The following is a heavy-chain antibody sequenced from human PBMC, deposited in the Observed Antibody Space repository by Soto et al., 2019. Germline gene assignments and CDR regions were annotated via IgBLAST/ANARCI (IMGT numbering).Heavy chain of an antibody. CDR2: INTYNGNT. Sequence: QVQLVQSGAEVKKPGASVQVSCKASGYTFTNYGINWVRQAPGQGLEWMGWINTYNGNTNFAQRLQGRVTMTTEASTSTAYMELRSLRSDDTAVYYCARGRSPVDFDYWGQGTLVTVSS. D-gene: IGHD1-26*01. V-gene: IGHV1-18*01. CDR1: GYTFTNYG. CDR3: ARGRSPVDFDY. J-gene: IGHJ4*02.